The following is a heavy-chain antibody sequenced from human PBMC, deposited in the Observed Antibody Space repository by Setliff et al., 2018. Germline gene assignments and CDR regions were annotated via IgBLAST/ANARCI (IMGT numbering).Heavy chain of an antibody. CDR1: SGSFSGYY. V-gene: IGHV4-34*01. CDR2: INHSGST. J-gene: IGHJ4*02. D-gene: IGHD3-22*01. CDR3: ARGHPPSDSSGYYYAY. Sequence: SETLSLTCAVYSGSFSGYYWSWIRQPPGKGLEWIGEINHSGSTNYNPSLKSRVTISVDTSKNQFSLKLSSVTAADTAVYYSARGHPPSDSSGYYYAYWGQGTLVTVSS.